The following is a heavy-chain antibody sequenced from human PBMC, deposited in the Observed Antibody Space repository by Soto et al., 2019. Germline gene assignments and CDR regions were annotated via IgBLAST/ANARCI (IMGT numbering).Heavy chain of an antibody. Sequence: GGPLRLSCAASGFTFSSYAMTWVRQAPGKGLEWVSAISGVGGSTYYADSVKGRFAISRDISKNTLYLQMNSLRAEDTAVYYCARDVTWRGNFDYWGQGTLVTVSS. CDR1: GFTFSSYA. J-gene: IGHJ4*02. CDR2: ISGVGGST. CDR3: ARDVTWRGNFDY. V-gene: IGHV3-23*01. D-gene: IGHD4-4*01.